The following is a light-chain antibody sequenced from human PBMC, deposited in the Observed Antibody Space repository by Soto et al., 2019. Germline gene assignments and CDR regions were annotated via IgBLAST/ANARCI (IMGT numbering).Light chain of an antibody. CDR3: QQSYRSPCT. CDR2: AAS. CDR1: QSIGIN. V-gene: IGKV1-39*01. Sequence: DIQMTQSPSSLSASVGDRVTITCRASQSIGINLNWYQQKPGKAPKLLIYAASSLKSGVPPRFSGSGSGTDFTLTIISLQPEYFATYYCQQSYRSPCTFGQGTILEIK. J-gene: IGKJ2*02.